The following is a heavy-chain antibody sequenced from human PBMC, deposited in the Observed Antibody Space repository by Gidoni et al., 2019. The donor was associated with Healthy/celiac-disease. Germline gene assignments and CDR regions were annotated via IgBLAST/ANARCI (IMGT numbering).Heavy chain of an antibody. CDR3: ARVGYYGSGSYLSGNYYYYVWTS. Sequence: QVQLQESGPGLVKPSETLSLTCTGSGGSISSYYWSWIRQPPGKGLEWIGYIYYSGSTNYNPSLKSRVTISVDTSKNQFSLKLSSVTAADTAVYYCARVGYYGSGSYLSGNYYYYVWTSGAKGPRSPSP. CDR1: GGSISSYY. CDR2: IYYSGST. D-gene: IGHD3-10*01. V-gene: IGHV4-59*01. J-gene: IGHJ6*02.